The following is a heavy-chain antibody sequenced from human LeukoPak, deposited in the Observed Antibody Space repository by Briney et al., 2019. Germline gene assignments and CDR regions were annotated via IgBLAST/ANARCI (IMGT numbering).Heavy chain of an antibody. J-gene: IGHJ4*02. Sequence: PGGSLRLSCAASGFTFSSYGMHWVRQAPGKGLEWVGRTRNKANSYTTEYAASVKGRFTISRDDSKNSLYLQMNSLKTEDTAVYYCAPGPETVAGSYWGQGTLVTVSS. CDR2: TRNKANSYTT. V-gene: IGHV3-72*01. CDR1: GFTFSSYG. D-gene: IGHD6-19*01. CDR3: APGPETVAGSY.